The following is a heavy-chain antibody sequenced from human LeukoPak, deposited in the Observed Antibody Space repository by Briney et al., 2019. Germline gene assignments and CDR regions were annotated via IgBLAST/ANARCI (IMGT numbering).Heavy chain of an antibody. CDR3: TRADYYDSSGPPPDS. CDR1: GFTFGDYA. V-gene: IGHV3-49*04. CDR2: IRSKAYGGTT. D-gene: IGHD3-22*01. J-gene: IGHJ4*02. Sequence: GGSLRLSCTASGFTFGDYAMSWVRQAPGKGLEWVGFIRSKAYGGTTEYAASVKGRFTISRDDSKSIAYLQMNSLKTEDTAVYYCTRADYYDSSGPPPDSWGQGTLVTVSS.